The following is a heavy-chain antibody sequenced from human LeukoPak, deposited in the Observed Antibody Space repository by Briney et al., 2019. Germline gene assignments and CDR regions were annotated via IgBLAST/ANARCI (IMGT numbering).Heavy chain of an antibody. J-gene: IGHJ4*02. CDR3: ARGTGYDLWSGSDFDY. V-gene: IGHV1-2*02. CDR2: INPNSGGT. Sequence: ASVKVSCKASGYTFTGYYMHWVRQAPGQGLEWMGWINPNSGGTNYAQKFQGRVTMTRDTSISTAYMELSRLRSDDTAVYYCARGTGYDLWSGSDFDYWGQGTLVTVSS. CDR1: GYTFTGYY. D-gene: IGHD3-3*01.